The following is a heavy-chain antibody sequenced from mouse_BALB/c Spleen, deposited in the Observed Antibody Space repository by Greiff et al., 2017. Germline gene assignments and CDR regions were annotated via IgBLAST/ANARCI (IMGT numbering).Heavy chain of an antibody. CDR1: GFTFSSYA. Sequence: EVKLVESGGGLVKPGGSLKLSCAASGFTFSSYAMSWVRQSPEKRLEWVAEISSGGSYTYYPDTVTGRFTISRDNAKNTLYLEMSSLRSEDTAMYYCARVYYYGSSYRMDYWGQGTSVTVSS. J-gene: IGHJ4*01. CDR3: ARVYYYGSSYRMDY. D-gene: IGHD1-1*01. CDR2: ISSGGSYT. V-gene: IGHV5-9-4*01.